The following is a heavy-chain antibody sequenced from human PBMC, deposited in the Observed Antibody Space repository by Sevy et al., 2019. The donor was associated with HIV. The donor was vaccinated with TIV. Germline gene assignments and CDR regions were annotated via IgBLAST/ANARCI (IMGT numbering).Heavy chain of an antibody. J-gene: IGHJ4*02. CDR3: TTASWSQEDYYNY. V-gene: IGHV3-15*01. D-gene: IGHD6-13*01. CDR1: GFTFSNAW. Sequence: GGSLRLSCAASGFTFSNAWMSWVRQAPGKGLEWVGRIKGKIYDGTIDYAATVKCRFSISRDDSKKTLYLQMNSLKTEDTAVYYCTTASWSQEDYYNYWGQGTLVTVSS. CDR2: IKGKIYDGTI.